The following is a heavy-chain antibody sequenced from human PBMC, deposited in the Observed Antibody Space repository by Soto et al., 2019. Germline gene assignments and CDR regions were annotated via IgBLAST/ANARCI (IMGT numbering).Heavy chain of an antibody. CDR2: IYYSGST. V-gene: IGHV4-39*01. CDR3: ASSMSYYDFWSGYF. J-gene: IGHJ1*01. Sequence: QLQLQESGPGLVKPSETLSLTCTVSGGSISSSSYYWGWIRQPPGKGLEWIGSIYYSGSTYYNPSLKSRVAISVDSSKSQFALELSSVTAAEPAVYYCASSMSYYDFWSGYFWGQGTLVTVSS. CDR1: GGSISSSSYY. D-gene: IGHD3-3*01.